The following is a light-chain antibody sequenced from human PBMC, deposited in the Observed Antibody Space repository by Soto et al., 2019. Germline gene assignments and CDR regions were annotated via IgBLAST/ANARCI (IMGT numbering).Light chain of an antibody. CDR3: LQGGHWALT. J-gene: IGKJ4*01. CDR1: QSLLYSDGNTY. CDR2: KVS. Sequence: DVVMTQSPLSLPVTLGQPASISCRSSQSLLYSDGNTYLNWFQQRPGQSPRRLIYKVSNRDSGVPDRISGSGSGTDLPLKISRVGAEDVGIYYCLQGGHWALTFGGGTKVEIK. V-gene: IGKV2-30*01.